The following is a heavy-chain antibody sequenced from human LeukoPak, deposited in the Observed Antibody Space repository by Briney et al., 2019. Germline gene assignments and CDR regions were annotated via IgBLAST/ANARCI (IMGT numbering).Heavy chain of an antibody. Sequence: GASVNVSCKSSGYTFSNYCISWGRQAPGQGLEWMGWISANNWYTKYAQKFEGRVHMHTDTSTTTAYMEVKSLRSDDTAVFYCARDGGYSSGSSDYWGQGTLVTVSS. D-gene: IGHD6-19*01. CDR2: ISANNWYT. CDR3: ARDGGYSSGSSDY. J-gene: IGHJ4*02. V-gene: IGHV1-18*01. CDR1: GYTFSNYC.